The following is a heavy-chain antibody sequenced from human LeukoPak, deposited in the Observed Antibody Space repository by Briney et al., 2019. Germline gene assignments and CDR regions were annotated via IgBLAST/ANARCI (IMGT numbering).Heavy chain of an antibody. D-gene: IGHD3-10*01. CDR1: GYTFTGYY. CDR2: INPNSGGT. J-gene: IGHJ2*01. Sequence: ASVKVSCKASGYTFTGYYIHWVRQAPGQGLEWMGWINPNSGGTNYAQKFQGSVTMTRDTSINTAYMELSSLRSDDTAVYYCAREMGSGSYYRNWYFDLWGRGTLVTVPS. V-gene: IGHV1-2*02. CDR3: AREMGSGSYYRNWYFDL.